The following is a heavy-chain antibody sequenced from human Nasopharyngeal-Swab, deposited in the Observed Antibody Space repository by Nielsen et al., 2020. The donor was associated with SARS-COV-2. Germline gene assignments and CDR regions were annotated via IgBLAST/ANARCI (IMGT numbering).Heavy chain of an antibody. D-gene: IGHD3-10*01. CDR3: ARGPLWFGESNYFDY. CDR2: IYHSGST. CDR1: SGSIRSGCYS. J-gene: IGHJ4*01. V-gene: IGHV4-30-2*01. Sequence: SQTLSLTCTLSSGSIRSGCYSWNWIRHPPWSGLEWCGYIYHSGSTYYNPSLKSRVTISIARSQNQFYLNLTSVTAADTTVYYCARGPLWFGESNYFDYWGQEPWSPSPQ.